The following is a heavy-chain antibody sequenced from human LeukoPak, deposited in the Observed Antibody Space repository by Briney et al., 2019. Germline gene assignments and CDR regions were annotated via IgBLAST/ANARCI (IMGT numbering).Heavy chain of an antibody. Sequence: SVKVSCKASRGTFSSYAISWVRQAPGQGLEWMGGIIPIFGTANYAQKFQGRVTITADESTNTAYMDLSSLRSEDTAVYYCASYAGAYCGGDCYPPAAYWGQGTLVTASS. D-gene: IGHD2-21*01. CDR2: IIPIFGTA. V-gene: IGHV1-69*01. J-gene: IGHJ4*02. CDR3: ASYAGAYCGGDCYPPAAY. CDR1: RGTFSSYA.